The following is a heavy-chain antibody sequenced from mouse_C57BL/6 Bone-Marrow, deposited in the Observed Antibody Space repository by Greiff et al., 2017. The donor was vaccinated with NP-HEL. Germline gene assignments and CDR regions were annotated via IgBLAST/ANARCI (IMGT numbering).Heavy chain of an antibody. D-gene: IGHD1-1*01. V-gene: IGHV1-61*01. J-gene: IGHJ1*03. CDR2: IYPSDSET. Sequence: QVQLQQPGAELVRPGSSVKLSCKASGYTFTSYWMDWVKQRPGQGLEWIGNIYPSDSETHYNQKFKDKATLTVDKSSSTAYMQLSSLTSEDSAVYYCARSSPVVPSYWYFDVWGTGTTVTVSS. CDR1: GYTFTSYW. CDR3: ARSSPVVPSYWYFDV.